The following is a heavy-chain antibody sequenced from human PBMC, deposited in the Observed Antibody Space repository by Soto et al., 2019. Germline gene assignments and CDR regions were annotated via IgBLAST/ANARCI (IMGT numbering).Heavy chain of an antibody. V-gene: IGHV3-33*01. CDR2: IWHDGSQE. J-gene: IGHJ6*01. CDR3: ARVCPITTNYGMDV. Sequence: QVQLVESGGGVVQPGRSLRLYCAASGFTFSSHGMHWVRQAPGKVLEWLAVIWHDGSQEYYADSVRGRFTISRDNSKNMVYLQMNSLRDEDTAVYKCARVCPITTNYGMDVWGQVTRVTVSS. D-gene: IGHD4-4*01. CDR1: GFTFSSHG.